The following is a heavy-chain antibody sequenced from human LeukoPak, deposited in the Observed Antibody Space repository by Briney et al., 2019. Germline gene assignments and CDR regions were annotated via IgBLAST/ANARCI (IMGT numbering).Heavy chain of an antibody. CDR3: ARDPFRSSFDS. J-gene: IGHJ4*02. D-gene: IGHD1-26*01. V-gene: IGHV4-4*07. Sequence: PSETLSLTCTVSGGSINNYYWNWIRQPAGKGLEWIGRINTSVGTSYNPSLNGRVTMSVGTSKTQFSLKLSSVTAADTAVYYCARDPFRSSFDSWGQGTLVTVSS. CDR1: GGSINNYY. CDR2: INTSVGT.